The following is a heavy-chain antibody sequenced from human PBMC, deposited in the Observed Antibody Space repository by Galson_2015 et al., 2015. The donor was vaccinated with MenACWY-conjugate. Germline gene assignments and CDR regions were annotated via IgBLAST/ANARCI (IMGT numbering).Heavy chain of an antibody. CDR3: AVYCSSTRCYGASGGY. J-gene: IGHJ4*02. CDR2: MSYDGSNK. D-gene: IGHD2-2*01. CDR1: GFTFSSYT. Sequence: SLRLSCAASGFTFSSYTMHWVRQAPGKGLEWVAVMSYDGSNKYYADSVKGRFTISRDNSKNTLYLQMDSLRAEDTAVYYCAVYCSSTRCYGASGGYWGQGTLVTVSS. V-gene: IGHV3-30*07.